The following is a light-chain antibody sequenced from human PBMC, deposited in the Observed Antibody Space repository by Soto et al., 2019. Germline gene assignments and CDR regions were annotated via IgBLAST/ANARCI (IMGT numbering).Light chain of an antibody. J-gene: IGKJ2*01. Sequence: DIQMTQSPSSLSASLGDRVTITCRASQSVSSHLNWYQQKPGKAPKLLIYAAASLQSGVPSRFSGSGSGTDFTLTISSLQPEDFATYSCQHHYATPYTFGQGTKLEIK. V-gene: IGKV1-39*01. CDR1: QSVSSH. CDR2: AAA. CDR3: QHHYATPYT.